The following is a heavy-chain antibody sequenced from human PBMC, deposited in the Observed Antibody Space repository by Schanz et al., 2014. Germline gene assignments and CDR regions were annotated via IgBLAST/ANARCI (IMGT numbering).Heavy chain of an antibody. CDR3: ARDRDQWDGNYLDY. V-gene: IGHV1-18*04. D-gene: IGHD1-26*01. CDR1: GYSFNLFG. J-gene: IGHJ4*02. CDR2: ISAYNGNM. Sequence: QVQLVQSGAEVKKPGASVKISCKTSGYSFNLFGVSWVRQAPGQGLEWMGWISAYNGNMNYAPKFQGRVTMTTDTSTSTAYMELRNLTSDDSAVYYCARDRDQWDGNYLDYWGQGTLVTVSS.